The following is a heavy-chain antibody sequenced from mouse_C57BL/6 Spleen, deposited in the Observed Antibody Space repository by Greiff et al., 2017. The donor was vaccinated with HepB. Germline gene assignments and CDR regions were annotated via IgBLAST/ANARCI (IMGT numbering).Heavy chain of an antibody. D-gene: IGHD1-1*01. J-gene: IGHJ4*01. CDR3: ARLLRWGYAMDY. Sequence: EVKLQQSGPELVKPGASVKISCKASGYTFTDYYMNWVKQSHGKSLEWIGDINPNNGGTSYNQKFKGKATLTVDKSSSTAYMELRSLTSEDSAVYYCARLLRWGYAMDYWGQGTSVTVSS. CDR1: GYTFTDYY. V-gene: IGHV1-26*01. CDR2: INPNNGGT.